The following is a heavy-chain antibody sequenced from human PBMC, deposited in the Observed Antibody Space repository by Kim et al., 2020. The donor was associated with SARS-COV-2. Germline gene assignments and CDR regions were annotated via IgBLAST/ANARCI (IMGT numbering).Heavy chain of an antibody. D-gene: IGHD6-19*01. V-gene: IGHV4-59*01. CDR3: ARVPYSSGWIDY. J-gene: IGHJ4*02. Sequence: NYNPSLKRRVTISVDTSKNQFSLKLSSVTAADTAVYYCARVPYSSGWIDYWGQGTLVTVSS.